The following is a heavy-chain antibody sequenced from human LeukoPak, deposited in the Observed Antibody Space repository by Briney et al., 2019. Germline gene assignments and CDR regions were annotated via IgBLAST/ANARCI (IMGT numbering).Heavy chain of an antibody. V-gene: IGHV3-74*01. D-gene: IGHD3-10*01. CDR2: IKSDGST. J-gene: IGHJ5*01. Sequence: QPGRSLRLSCAASGFTFSSYWMHWVRHTPGKGLMWVSRIKSDGSTIYADSVQGRFTISRDNAKNMVYLQMNSLRAEDTAIYYCARAITYFYGSVTYDWFDSWGQGTLVTVSS. CDR1: GFTFSSYW. CDR3: ARAITYFYGSVTYDWFDS.